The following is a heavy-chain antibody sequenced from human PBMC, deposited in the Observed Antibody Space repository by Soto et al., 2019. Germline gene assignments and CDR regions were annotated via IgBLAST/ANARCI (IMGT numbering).Heavy chain of an antibody. D-gene: IGHD2-2*01. CDR1: GFTFSSYS. J-gene: IGHJ6*02. CDR2: ISSSSSYI. CDR3: ARDRGIVVLSAAPYYSGMDV. Sequence: GGSLRLSCAASGFTFSSYSMSWVRQAPGKGLEWVSSISSSSSYIYYADSVKGRFTISRDNSKNTLYLQVNSLRAEDTAVYYCARDRGIVVLSAAPYYSGMDVWGQGTTVTVSS. V-gene: IGHV3-21*04.